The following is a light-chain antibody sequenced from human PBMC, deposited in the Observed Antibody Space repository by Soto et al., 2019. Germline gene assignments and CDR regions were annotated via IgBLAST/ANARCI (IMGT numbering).Light chain of an antibody. Sequence: EIVLTQSPCTLSLSPGERATLSCRASQSVSSNYLAWYQQKPGRAPRLLIYGASSRAIGIPDRVSGSGSGTDFTLTISRLEPEDFAVYYCQQYGTSLFTFGPGTKVDIK. CDR3: QQYGTSLFT. CDR1: QSVSSNY. CDR2: GAS. V-gene: IGKV3-20*01. J-gene: IGKJ3*01.